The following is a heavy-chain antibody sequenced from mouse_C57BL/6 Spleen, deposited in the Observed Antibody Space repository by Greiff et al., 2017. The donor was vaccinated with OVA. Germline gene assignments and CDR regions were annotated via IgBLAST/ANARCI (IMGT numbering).Heavy chain of an antibody. V-gene: IGHV1-64*01. J-gene: IGHJ1*03. CDR3: AKITTVPHWYFDV. D-gene: IGHD1-1*01. CDR1: GYTFTSYW. CDR2: IHPNSGST. Sequence: VQLQQSGAELVKPGASVKLSCKASGYTFTSYWMHWVKQRPGQGLEWIGMIHPNSGSTNYNEKFKSKATLTVDKSSSTAYMQLSSLTSEDSAVYYCAKITTVPHWYFDVWGTGTTVTVSS.